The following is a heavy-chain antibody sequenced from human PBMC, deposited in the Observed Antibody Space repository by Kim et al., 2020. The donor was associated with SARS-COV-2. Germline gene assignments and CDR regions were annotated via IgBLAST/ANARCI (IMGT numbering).Heavy chain of an antibody. J-gene: IGHJ6*02. CDR2: IYYSGST. CDR1: GGSISSYY. CDR3: ARGSTKVSGLRYYYYGMDV. Sequence: SETLSLTCTVSGGSISSYYWSWIRQPPGKGLEWIGYIYYSGSTNYNPSLKSRVTISVDTSKNQFSLKLSSVTAADTAVYYCARGSTKVSGLRYYYYGMDVWGQGTTVTVSS. V-gene: IGHV4-59*01. D-gene: IGHD3-3*01.